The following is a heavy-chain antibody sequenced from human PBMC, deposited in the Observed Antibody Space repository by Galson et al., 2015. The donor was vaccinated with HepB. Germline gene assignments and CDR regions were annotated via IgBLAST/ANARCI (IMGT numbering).Heavy chain of an antibody. V-gene: IGHV3-21*01. CDR2: ISSSSSYI. CDR1: GFTFSSYS. Sequence: SLRLSCAASGFTFSSYSMNWVRQAPGKGLEWVSSISSSSSYIYYADSVKGRFTISRDNAKNSLYLQMNSLRAEDTAVYYCAREGIVLMVYAMYGMDVWGQGTTVTVSS. CDR3: AREGIVLMVYAMYGMDV. J-gene: IGHJ6*02. D-gene: IGHD2-8*01.